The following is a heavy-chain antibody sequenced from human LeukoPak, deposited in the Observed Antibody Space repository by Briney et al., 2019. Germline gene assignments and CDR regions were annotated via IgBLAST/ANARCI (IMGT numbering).Heavy chain of an antibody. CDR2: ITPFNGNT. Sequence: ASVKVSCKASGYTFTYRYLHWVRQAPGQALEWMGWITPFNGNTNYAQKFQDRVTITRDRSMSTAYMELSSLRSDDTAVYYCARDAPPRYCGGDCYQFDYWGQGTLVTVSS. J-gene: IGHJ4*02. CDR3: ARDAPPRYCGGDCYQFDY. D-gene: IGHD2-21*02. V-gene: IGHV1-45*02. CDR1: GYTFTYRY.